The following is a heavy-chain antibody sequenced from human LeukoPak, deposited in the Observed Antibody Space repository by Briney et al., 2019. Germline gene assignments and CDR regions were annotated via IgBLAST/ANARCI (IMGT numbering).Heavy chain of an antibody. V-gene: IGHV3-23*01. CDR1: GFTVSSDY. CDR2: ISGSGGST. D-gene: IGHD6-13*01. CDR3: AKYQQQLAN. Sequence: PGGSLRLSCVASGFTVSSDYMSWVRPAPGKGLEWVSAISGSGGSTYYADSVKGRFTISRDNSKNTLYLQMNSLRAEDTAVYYCAKYQQQLANWGQGTLVTVSS. J-gene: IGHJ4*02.